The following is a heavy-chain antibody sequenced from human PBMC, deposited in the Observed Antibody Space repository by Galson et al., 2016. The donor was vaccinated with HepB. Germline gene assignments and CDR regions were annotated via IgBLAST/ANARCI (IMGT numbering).Heavy chain of an antibody. J-gene: IGHJ4*02. D-gene: IGHD3-16*01. CDR3: AGGYNRQALIT. Sequence: SVKVSCKASGYMFNLFGISWVRQAPGQGLEWMGWINHEGDTKYAQNFHGRVTNTADQSTSTAYMELSGLRSDDTAVYFCAGGYNRQALITWGQGTLVTVSS. V-gene: IGHV1-18*04. CDR1: GYMFNLFG. CDR2: INHEGDT.